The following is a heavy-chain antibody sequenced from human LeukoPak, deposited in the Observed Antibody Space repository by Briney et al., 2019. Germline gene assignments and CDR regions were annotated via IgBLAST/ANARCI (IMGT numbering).Heavy chain of an antibody. V-gene: IGHV3-23*01. D-gene: IGHD3-22*01. J-gene: IGHJ4*02. CDR2: ISGSGDST. CDR3: ARDRGRYYDSRGFYWGYYFDS. CDR1: GGSISSYY. Sequence: ETLSLTCTVSGGSISSYYWSWIRQAPGKGLEWVSTISGSGDSTYYADSVKGRFTISRDNSKDTLYLLMSSVRVDDTAVYYCARDRGRYYDSRGFYWGYYFDSWGQGILVTVST.